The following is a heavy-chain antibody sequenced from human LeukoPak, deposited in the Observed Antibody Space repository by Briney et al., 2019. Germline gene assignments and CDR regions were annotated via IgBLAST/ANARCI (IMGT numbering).Heavy chain of an antibody. D-gene: IGHD2-2*01. CDR2: INHSGST. V-gene: IGHV4-34*01. Sequence: SGTLSLTCAVYGGSFSGYYWSWIRQPPGKGLEWIGEINHSGSTNYNPSLKSRVTISVDTSKNQFSLKLSSVTAADTAVYYCARESQYCSSTSCSTGWFDPWGQGTLVTVSS. J-gene: IGHJ5*02. CDR1: GGSFSGYY. CDR3: ARESQYCSSTSCSTGWFDP.